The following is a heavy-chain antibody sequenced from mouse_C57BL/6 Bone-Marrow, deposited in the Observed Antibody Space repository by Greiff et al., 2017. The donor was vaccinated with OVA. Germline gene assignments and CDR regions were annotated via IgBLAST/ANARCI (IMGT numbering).Heavy chain of an antibody. D-gene: IGHD2-4*01. Sequence: VKLMESGAELVKPGASVKLSCKASGYTFTEYTIHWVKQRPGQGLEWIGWFYPGSGSIKYNEKFKDKATLTADKSSSTVYMELSRLTSEDSAVYFCARHEWVLWDYGYWGQGTLVTVSA. V-gene: IGHV1-62-2*01. CDR3: ARHEWVLWDYGY. CDR1: GYTFTEYT. CDR2: FYPGSGSI. J-gene: IGHJ3*01.